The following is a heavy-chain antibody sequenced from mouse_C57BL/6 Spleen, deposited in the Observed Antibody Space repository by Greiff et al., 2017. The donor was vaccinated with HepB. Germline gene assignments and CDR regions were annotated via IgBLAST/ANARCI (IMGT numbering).Heavy chain of an antibody. Sequence: VQLQQSGPELVKPGASVKISCKASGYTFTDYYMNWVKQSHGKSLEWIGDINPNNGGTSYNQKFKGKATLTVDKSSSTAYMELRSLTSEDSAVYYCARKGFYYGSSWYFDVWGTGTTVTVSS. CDR3: ARKGFYYGSSWYFDV. D-gene: IGHD1-1*01. CDR2: INPNNGGT. CDR1: GYTFTDYY. J-gene: IGHJ1*03. V-gene: IGHV1-26*01.